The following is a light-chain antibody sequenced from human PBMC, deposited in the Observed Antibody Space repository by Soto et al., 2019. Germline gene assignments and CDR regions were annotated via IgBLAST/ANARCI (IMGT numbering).Light chain of an antibody. Sequence: QSALTQPRSVSGSPGHSVTISCTGTSSDVGDFNYVSWYQQHPGKAPKLMIYDISKWPSGVPDRFSGSKSGNTASLTISGLQADDETDYYCCSNAGSWVVFGGGTKLTVL. J-gene: IGLJ2*01. V-gene: IGLV2-11*01. CDR1: SSDVGDFNY. CDR3: CSNAGSWVV. CDR2: DIS.